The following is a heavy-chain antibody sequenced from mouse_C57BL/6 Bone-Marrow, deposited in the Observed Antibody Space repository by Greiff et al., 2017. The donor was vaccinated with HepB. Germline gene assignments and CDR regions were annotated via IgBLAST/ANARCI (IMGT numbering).Heavy chain of an antibody. CDR3: ARDGEYDVSFYWYFDV. Sequence: QVQLKQPGAELVKPGASVKMSCKASGYTFTSYWITWVKQRPGQGLEWIGDIYPGSGSTNYNEKFKSKATLTVATSSSTAYMQLSSLTSEDSAVYYCARDGEYDVSFYWYFDVWGTGTTVTVAS. D-gene: IGHD2-4*01. J-gene: IGHJ1*03. CDR1: GYTFTSYW. V-gene: IGHV1-55*01. CDR2: IYPGSGST.